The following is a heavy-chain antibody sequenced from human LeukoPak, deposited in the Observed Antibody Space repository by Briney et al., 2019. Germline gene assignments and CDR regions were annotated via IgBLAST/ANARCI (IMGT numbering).Heavy chain of an antibody. CDR3: ARTLRGYSYGPFDY. CDR1: GFTFSSYG. Sequence: GRSLRLSCAASGFTFSSYGMHWVRQAPGKGLEWVAVIWYDGSNKYYADSVKGRFTISRDNSKNTLYLQMNSLRAEDTAVYYCARTLRGYSYGPFDYWGHGTLVTVSS. CDR2: IWYDGSNK. J-gene: IGHJ4*01. V-gene: IGHV3-33*01. D-gene: IGHD5-18*01.